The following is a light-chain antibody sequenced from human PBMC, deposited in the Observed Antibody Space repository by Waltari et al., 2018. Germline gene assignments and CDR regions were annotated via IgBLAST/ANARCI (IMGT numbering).Light chain of an antibody. J-gene: IGKJ5*01. CDR1: QSIHAH. V-gene: IGKV3-15*01. Sequence: ELVMTQSQATLSVSSGARATLSCRASQSIHAHVAGYQQKPGQAPRLLIYGASTRATGIPDRFRGSRSGTEFTLSISSLQTEDCGVYYCQQYNVWPPITFGQGTRLEIK. CDR2: GAS. CDR3: QQYNVWPPIT.